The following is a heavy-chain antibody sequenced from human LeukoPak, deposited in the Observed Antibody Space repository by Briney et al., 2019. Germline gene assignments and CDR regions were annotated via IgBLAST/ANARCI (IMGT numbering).Heavy chain of an antibody. Sequence: SETLSLTCTVPGGSVSSGSYYWSWIRQPPGKGLEWIGYIYYSGSTNYNPSLKSRVTISVDTSKNQFSLKLSSVTAADTAVYYCARVHTTVTTYYFDYWGQGTLVTVSS. CDR3: ARVHTTVTTYYFDY. J-gene: IGHJ4*02. V-gene: IGHV4-61*01. CDR1: GGSVSSGSYY. D-gene: IGHD4-17*01. CDR2: IYYSGST.